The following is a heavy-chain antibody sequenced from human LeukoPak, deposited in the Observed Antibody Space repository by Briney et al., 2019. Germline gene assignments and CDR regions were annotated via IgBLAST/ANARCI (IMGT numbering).Heavy chain of an antibody. D-gene: IGHD1-7*01. CDR2: IYYSGST. J-gene: IGHJ4*02. Sequence: SGTLSLTCTVSGGSISSSSYYWGWIRQPPGKGLEWIGSIYYSGSTYYNPSLKSRVTISVDTSKNQFSLKLSSVTAADTAVYYCARHGGNWNYYFDYWGQGTLVTVSS. CDR1: GGSISSSSYY. V-gene: IGHV4-39*01. CDR3: ARHGGNWNYYFDY.